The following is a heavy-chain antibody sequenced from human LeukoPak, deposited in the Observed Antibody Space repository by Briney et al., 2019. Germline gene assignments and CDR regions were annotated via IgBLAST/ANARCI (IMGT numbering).Heavy chain of an antibody. V-gene: IGHV3-30*03. D-gene: IGHD2-2*02. Sequence: GGSLRLSCAASGFTFSTYAMHWVRQAPGKGLEWVALISFDGSNKYYADSVKGRFTISRDNSKNTLYLQMNSLRAEDTAVYYCARELYDYWGQGTLVTVSS. CDR3: ARELYDY. CDR2: ISFDGSNK. J-gene: IGHJ4*02. CDR1: GFTFSTYA.